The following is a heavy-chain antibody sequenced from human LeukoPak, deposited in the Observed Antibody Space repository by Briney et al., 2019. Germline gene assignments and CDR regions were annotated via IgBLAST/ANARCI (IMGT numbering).Heavy chain of an antibody. D-gene: IGHD5-18*01. Sequence: ASVKVSCKAPGYTFTGYYMHWVRQAPGQGLEWMGWINPNSGGTNYAQKFQGRVTMARDTSISTAYMELSRLRSDDTAVYYCARRKGGYSYGYADYWGQGTLVTVSS. CDR2: INPNSGGT. J-gene: IGHJ4*02. V-gene: IGHV1-2*02. CDR1: GYTFTGYY. CDR3: ARRKGGYSYGYADY.